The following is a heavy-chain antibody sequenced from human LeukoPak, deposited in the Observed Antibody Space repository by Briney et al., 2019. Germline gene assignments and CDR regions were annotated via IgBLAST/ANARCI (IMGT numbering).Heavy chain of an antibody. CDR1: GFTFSSYS. Sequence: GGSLRLSCAASGFTFSSYSMNWVRQAPGKGLEWVSSISSSSYIYYADSVKGRFTISRDNAKNSLYLQMNSLRAEDTAVYYCARGVSSSTSSPDDYWGQGTLVTVSS. CDR2: ISSSSYI. D-gene: IGHD2-2*01. J-gene: IGHJ4*02. CDR3: ARGVSSSTSSPDDY. V-gene: IGHV3-21*01.